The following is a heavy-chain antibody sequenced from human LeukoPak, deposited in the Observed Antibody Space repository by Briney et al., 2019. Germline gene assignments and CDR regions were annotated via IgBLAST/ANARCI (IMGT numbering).Heavy chain of an antibody. CDR2: IKQDGTEK. CDR3: ARDAAVQQLGYYYYYMDV. J-gene: IGHJ6*03. D-gene: IGHD6-13*01. Sequence: PGGTLRLSCAASGLIFTNYGMSWVRQAPGKGLEWVANIKQDGTEKYYVDSVKGRFTISRDNAKNSLYLQMNSLRAEDTAVYYCARDAAVQQLGYYYYYMDVWGKGTTVTVSS. V-gene: IGHV3-7*01. CDR1: GLIFTNYG.